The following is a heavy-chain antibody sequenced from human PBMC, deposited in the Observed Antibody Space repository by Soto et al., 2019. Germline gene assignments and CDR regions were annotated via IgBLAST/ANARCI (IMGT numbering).Heavy chain of an antibody. CDR2: IYSGGST. CDR1: GFTVSSNY. V-gene: IGHV3-66*01. J-gene: IGHJ6*03. CDR3: ARDGCSNTSCPRQYYYYMDV. D-gene: IGHD2-2*01. Sequence: GGSLRLSCAASGFTVSSNYMSWVRQAPGKGLEWVSVIYSGGSTYYADSVKGRFTISRDNSKNTLYLQMNSLRAEDTAVYYCARDGCSNTSCPRQYYYYMDVWGKGTTVTVSS.